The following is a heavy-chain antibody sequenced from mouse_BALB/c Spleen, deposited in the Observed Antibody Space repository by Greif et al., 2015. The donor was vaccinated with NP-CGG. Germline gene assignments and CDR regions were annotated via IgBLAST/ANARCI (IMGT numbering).Heavy chain of an antibody. D-gene: IGHD2-3*01. CDR3: ARSAGVDGYPAWFAY. CDR1: GYTFTSYW. V-gene: IGHV1-74*04. CDR2: IDPYDSET. J-gene: IGHJ3*01. Sequence: VKLQESGAELVRPGASVKLSCKASGYTFTSYWMNWVKQRPEQGLEWIGRIDPYDSETHYNQKFKDKAILTVDKSSSTAYMQLSSLTSEDSAVYYCARSAGVDGYPAWFAYWGQGTQVTVSA.